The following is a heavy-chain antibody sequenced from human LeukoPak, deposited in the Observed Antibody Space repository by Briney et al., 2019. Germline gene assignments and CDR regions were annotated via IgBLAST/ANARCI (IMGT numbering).Heavy chain of an antibody. Sequence: ASETLSLTCTVSGGSISSYYWSWIRQPPGKGLEWIGYIYYSGSTNYNPSLKSRVTISVDTSKNQFSLKLSSVTAADTAVYYCARGKLLWFGESLFDYWGQGTLVTVSS. CDR2: IYYSGST. D-gene: IGHD3-10*01. CDR3: ARGKLLWFGESLFDY. CDR1: GGSISSYY. V-gene: IGHV4-59*12. J-gene: IGHJ4*02.